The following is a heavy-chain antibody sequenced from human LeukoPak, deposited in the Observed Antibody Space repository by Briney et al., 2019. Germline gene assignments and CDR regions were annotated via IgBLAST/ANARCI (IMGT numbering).Heavy chain of an antibody. CDR1: GFTFSSYW. V-gene: IGHV3-7*03. J-gene: IGHJ4*02. Sequence: AGGSLRLSWSASGFTFSSYWMSWVRQAPGKGLEWVANIKQDGSEKYYVDSVKGRFTISRDNAKNSLYLQMNSLRAEDTAVYYCARENYDFWSGYYSQYYFDYWGQGTLVTVSS. CDR2: IKQDGSEK. D-gene: IGHD3-3*01. CDR3: ARENYDFWSGYYSQYYFDY.